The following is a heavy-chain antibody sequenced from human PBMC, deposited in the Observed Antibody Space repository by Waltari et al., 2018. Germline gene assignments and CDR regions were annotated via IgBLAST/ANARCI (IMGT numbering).Heavy chain of an antibody. CDR2: VYDSGAA. CDR1: GGSIRTSRFY. Sequence: QLQLQESGPGLVKPSETPSLTCTFSGGSIRTSRFYWGWIRQPPGKGLGWIGSVYDSGAAYYSPSLKSRVTILVDMSKNQFSLTLSSVTVADTAVYYCGRYSTYPDVCLDPWGQGTLVAVSP. D-gene: IGHD3-16*02. J-gene: IGHJ5*02. V-gene: IGHV4-39*07. CDR3: GRYSTYPDVCLDP.